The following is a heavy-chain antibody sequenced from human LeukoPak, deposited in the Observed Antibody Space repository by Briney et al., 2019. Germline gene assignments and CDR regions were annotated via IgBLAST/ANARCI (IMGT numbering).Heavy chain of an antibody. V-gene: IGHV4-34*01. D-gene: IGHD6-19*01. Sequence: SETLSLTCTVSGGSISSYYWSWIRQPPGKGLEWIGEINHSGSTNYNPSLKSRVTISVDTSKNQFSLKLSSVTAADTAVYYCARERVAGPDYYYYYYMDVWGKGTTVTVSS. CDR1: GGSISSYY. CDR2: INHSGST. J-gene: IGHJ6*03. CDR3: ARERVAGPDYYYYYYMDV.